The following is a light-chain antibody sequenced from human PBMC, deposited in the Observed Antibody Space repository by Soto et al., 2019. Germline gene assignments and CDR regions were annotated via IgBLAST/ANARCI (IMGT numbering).Light chain of an antibody. CDR2: GAS. J-gene: IGKJ1*01. CDR1: QTVGSN. CDR3: QQYNNRPQT. V-gene: IGKV3-15*01. Sequence: EVVLTQSPATLSVSPGERATLSCRASQTVGSNLAWYQHKPGQAPRLLISGASTRATGVPARFGGSGSGTEFALTITGLQSEDFKVYFCQQYNNRPQTFGQGTKVDIK.